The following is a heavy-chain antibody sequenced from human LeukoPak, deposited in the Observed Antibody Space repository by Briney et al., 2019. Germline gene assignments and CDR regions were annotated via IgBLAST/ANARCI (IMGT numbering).Heavy chain of an antibody. CDR1: GGSISSYY. J-gene: IGHJ6*03. CDR3: ARLIYDYVWGSYRYRNYYYYMDV. CDR2: IYDSGST. Sequence: SETLSLTCTVSGGSISSYYWSWIRQPPGKGLEWIGYIYDSGSTNYNPSLKSRVTISVDTSKNQFSLKLSSVTAADTAVYYCARLIYDYVWGSYRYRNYYYYMDVWGKGTTVTISS. V-gene: IGHV4-59*12. D-gene: IGHD3-16*02.